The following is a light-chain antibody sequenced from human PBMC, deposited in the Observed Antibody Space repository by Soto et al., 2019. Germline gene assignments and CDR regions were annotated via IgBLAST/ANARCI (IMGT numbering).Light chain of an antibody. V-gene: IGLV2-14*01. CDR3: SSYTSTSTV. Sequence: QSALTQPDSVSGSTGQSITISCNGISSDGDDYKAVSWYQQHPGKAPKLMSYEVTYRPSGVSNRFSGSKSGNTASLTISGLQAEDEADYYCSSYTSTSTVFGTGTKLTVL. CDR1: SSDGDDYKA. J-gene: IGLJ1*01. CDR2: EVT.